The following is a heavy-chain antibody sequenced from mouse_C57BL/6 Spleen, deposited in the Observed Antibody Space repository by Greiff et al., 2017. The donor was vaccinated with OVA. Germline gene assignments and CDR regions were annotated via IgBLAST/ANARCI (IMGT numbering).Heavy chain of an antibody. CDR2: IDPSDSYT. CDR3: ARGNYGNYHFDY. CDR1: GYTFTSYW. V-gene: IGHV1-59*01. Sequence: QVQLKQPGAELVRPGTSVKLSCKASGYTFTSYWMHWVKQRPGQGLEWIGVIDPSDSYTNYNQKFKGKATLTVDTSSSTAYMQLSSLTSEDSAVYDCARGNYGNYHFDYWGQGTTLTVSS. D-gene: IGHD2-1*01. J-gene: IGHJ2*01.